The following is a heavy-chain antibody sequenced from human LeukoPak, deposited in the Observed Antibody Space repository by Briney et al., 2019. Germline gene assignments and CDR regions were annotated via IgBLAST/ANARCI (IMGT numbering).Heavy chain of an antibody. CDR1: GYTFTSYG. J-gene: IGHJ5*02. CDR2: ISAYNGNT. D-gene: IGHD1-26*01. CDR3: AREVRELGFDP. V-gene: IGHV1-18*01. Sequence: EASVKVSCKASGYTFTSYGISWVRQAPGQGLEWMGWISAYNGNTNYAQKLQGRVTMTTDTPTSTAYMELRSLRSDDTAVYYCAREVRELGFDPWGQGTLVTVSS.